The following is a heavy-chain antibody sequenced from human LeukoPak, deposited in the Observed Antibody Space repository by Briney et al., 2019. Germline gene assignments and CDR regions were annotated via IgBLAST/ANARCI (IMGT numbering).Heavy chain of an antibody. V-gene: IGHV3-21*04. J-gene: IGHJ4*02. CDR3: AKCPYGDYDYYFDY. CDR2: ISSSSSYI. D-gene: IGHD4-17*01. CDR1: GFTFSSYS. Sequence: SGGSLRLSCAASGFTFSSYSMNWVRQAPGKGLEWVSSISSSSSYIYYADSVKGRFTISRDNSKNTLYLQMNSLRAEDTAVYYCAKCPYGDYDYYFDYWGQGTLVTVSS.